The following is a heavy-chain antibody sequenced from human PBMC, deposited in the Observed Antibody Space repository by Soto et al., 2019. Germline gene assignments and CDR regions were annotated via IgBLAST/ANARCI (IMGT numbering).Heavy chain of an antibody. CDR3: ASLDCGGDCSYNWFDP. D-gene: IGHD2-21*02. CDR1: GGSISRSHW. V-gene: IGHV4-4*02. J-gene: IGHJ5*02. CDR2: IYHSGST. Sequence: PSETLSLTCAVSGGSISRSHWWSWVRQPPGKGLEWIGEIYHSGSTNYNPSLKSRVTISVDKSKNQFSLKLSSVTAADTAVYYCASLDCGGDCSYNWFDPWGQGTLVTVS.